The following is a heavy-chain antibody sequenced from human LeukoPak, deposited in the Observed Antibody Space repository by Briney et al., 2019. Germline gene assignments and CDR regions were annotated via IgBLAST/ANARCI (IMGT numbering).Heavy chain of an antibody. CDR3: ARGDTAMVTSPMDV. D-gene: IGHD5-18*01. J-gene: IGHJ6*04. CDR2: IYYSGST. V-gene: IGHV4-59*01. CDR1: GGSISSYY. Sequence: PSETLSLTCTVSGGSISSYYWSWIRQPPGKGLEGIGYIYYSGSTNYNPSLKSRVTISVDTSKNQFSLKLSSVTAADTAVYYCARGDTAMVTSPMDVWGKGTTVTISS.